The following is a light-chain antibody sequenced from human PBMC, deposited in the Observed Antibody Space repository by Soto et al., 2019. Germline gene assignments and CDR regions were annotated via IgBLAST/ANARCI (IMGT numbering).Light chain of an antibody. V-gene: IGLV2-14*01. CDR3: SSYITSTTLVV. CDR2: EVS. J-gene: IGLJ2*01. CDR1: SSDVGDYNY. Sequence: QSALTQPASVSGSPGQSITISCTGTSSDVGDYNYVSWYQQHPGKAPKLMIYEVSNRPSRVSNRFSGSKSGNTASLTISGLQAEDEAAYYCSSYITSTTLVVFGGGTKLTVL.